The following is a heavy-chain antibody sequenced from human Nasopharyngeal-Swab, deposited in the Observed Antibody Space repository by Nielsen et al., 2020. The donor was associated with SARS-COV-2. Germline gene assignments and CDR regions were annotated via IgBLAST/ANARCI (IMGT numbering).Heavy chain of an antibody. V-gene: IGHV1-46*04. D-gene: IGHD3-10*01. CDR2: VSPRNGST. CDR3: ATGGLDY. Sequence: ASVKVSCKASGYSFPDYYMHWVRQAPGQGLEWMGPVSPRNGSTSYAQKLQGRVTITSDTSTRTVYMALSSLTSKDTAVYYCATGGLDYWGQGTLVTVSS. J-gene: IGHJ4*02. CDR1: GYSFPDYY.